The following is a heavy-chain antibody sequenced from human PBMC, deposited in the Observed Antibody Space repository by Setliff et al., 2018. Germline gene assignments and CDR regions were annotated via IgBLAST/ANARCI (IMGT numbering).Heavy chain of an antibody. CDR1: GFTFSNAW. V-gene: IGHV3-15*01. Sequence: PGGSLRLSCAASGFTFSNAWMSWVRQAPGKGLEWVGRIKSKTDGGTTDYAAPVKGRFTISRDDSKNTLYLQMNSLKTEDTAVYYCTTEWDYYGPGSYYNNHPNDYWGQGTLVTVSS. CDR3: TTEWDYYGPGSYYNNHPNDY. D-gene: IGHD3-10*01. CDR2: IKSKTDGGTT. J-gene: IGHJ4*02.